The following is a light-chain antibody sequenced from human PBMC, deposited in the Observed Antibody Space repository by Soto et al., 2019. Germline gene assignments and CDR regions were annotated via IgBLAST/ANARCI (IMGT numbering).Light chain of an antibody. J-gene: IGLJ2*01. CDR1: SSNIGNNF. V-gene: IGLV1-51*01. CDR3: GTWDSRPSVV. Sequence: QSVLTQPPSVSAAPGQKVAISCSGTSSNIGNNFVSWYQQLPGTAPKLLIYDSNKRPSGIPDRFSGSKSGTSATLDITGLQTGDESVYYCGTWDSRPSVVFGGGTTFTVL. CDR2: DSN.